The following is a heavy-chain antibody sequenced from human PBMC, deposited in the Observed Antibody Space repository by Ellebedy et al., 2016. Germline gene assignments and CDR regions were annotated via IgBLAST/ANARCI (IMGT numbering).Heavy chain of an antibody. CDR1: GGSFSGYY. J-gene: IGHJ4*02. Sequence: GSLRLXXAVYGGSFSGYYWSWIRQPPGKGLEWIGEINHSGSTNYNPSLKSRVTISVDTSKNQFSLKLSSVTAADTAVYYCARGYFFGKSSYYFDYWGQGTLVTVSS. CDR2: INHSGST. D-gene: IGHD3-16*01. V-gene: IGHV4-34*01. CDR3: ARGYFFGKSSYYFDY.